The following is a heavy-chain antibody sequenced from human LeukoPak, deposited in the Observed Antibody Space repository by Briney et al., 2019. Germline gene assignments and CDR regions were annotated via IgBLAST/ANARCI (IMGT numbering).Heavy chain of an antibody. J-gene: IGHJ4*02. CDR3: ARAVGDLGNILTGYPYHFDY. V-gene: IGHV4-59*01. CDR2: IYYSGST. CDR1: GCPISSYY. D-gene: IGHD3-9*01. Sequence: YPSETLSLTCTVSGCPISSYYWSWLRQPPGKGLEWIGYIYYSGSTNYNPSLKSRVTISVDTSNNQFSLKLSSVTAADTAVYYCARAVGDLGNILTGYPYHFDYGGQGTLVTVSS.